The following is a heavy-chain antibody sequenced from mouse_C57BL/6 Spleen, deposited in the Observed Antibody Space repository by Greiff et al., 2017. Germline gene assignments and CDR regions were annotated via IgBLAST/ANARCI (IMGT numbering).Heavy chain of an antibody. CDR3: ASEGTTDGYAMDY. CDR2: IHPNSGST. V-gene: IGHV1-64*01. J-gene: IGHJ4*01. CDR1: GYTFTSYW. Sequence: QVQLQQPGAELVKPGASVKLSCKASGYTFTSYWMHWVKQRPGQGLEWIGMIHPNSGSTNYNEKFKSKATLTVDKSSSTAYMQLSSLTSEDSAVYYGASEGTTDGYAMDYWGQGTSVTVSS. D-gene: IGHD1-1*01.